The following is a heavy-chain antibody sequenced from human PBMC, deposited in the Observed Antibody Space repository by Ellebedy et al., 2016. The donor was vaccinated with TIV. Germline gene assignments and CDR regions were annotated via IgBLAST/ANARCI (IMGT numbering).Heavy chain of an antibody. CDR3: AAGNDGGWFDP. V-gene: IGHV1-69*10. CDR1: GGTFSSYA. J-gene: IGHJ5*02. Sequence: AASVKVSCKASGGTFSSYAISWVRQAPGQGIEWMGRIIPILGIANYAQRFQGRGTITAANYTSTDYIELRSLRTEDKAVYYCAAGNDGGWFDPWGQGTRVTVSS. D-gene: IGHD1-1*01. CDR2: IIPILGIA.